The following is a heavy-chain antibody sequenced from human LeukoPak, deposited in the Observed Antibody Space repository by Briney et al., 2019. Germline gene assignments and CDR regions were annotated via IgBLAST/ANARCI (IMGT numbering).Heavy chain of an antibody. Sequence: HPGGSLRLSCTVSGFTVSSNSMSWVRQAPGKGLEWVSFIYSDNTHYSDSVKGRFTISRDNSKNTLYLQMNSLRSEDTAVYYCARDIIRFSYDSSASRDAFDIWGQGTMVTVSS. V-gene: IGHV3-53*05. J-gene: IGHJ3*02. CDR2: IYSDNT. D-gene: IGHD3-22*01. CDR1: GFTVSSNS. CDR3: ARDIIRFSYDSSASRDAFDI.